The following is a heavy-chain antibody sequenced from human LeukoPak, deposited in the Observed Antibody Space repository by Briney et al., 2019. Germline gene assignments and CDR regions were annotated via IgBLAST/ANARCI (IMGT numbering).Heavy chain of an antibody. D-gene: IGHD3-22*01. CDR2: IKQDGSEK. V-gene: IGHV3-7*01. CDR3: ARSASSGYYLHYYYYYMDV. J-gene: IGHJ6*03. CDR1: GFTFSSYW. Sequence: GGSLRLSCAASGFTFSSYWMSWVRQTPGKGLEWVANIKQDGSEKYYVDSVKGRFTISRDNAKNSLYLQMNSLRAEDTAVCYCARSASSGYYLHYYYYYMDVWGKGTTVTVSS.